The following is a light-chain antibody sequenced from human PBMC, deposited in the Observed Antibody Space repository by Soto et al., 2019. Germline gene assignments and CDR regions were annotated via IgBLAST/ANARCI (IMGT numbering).Light chain of an antibody. Sequence: EVVLTQSPATLSLSPGERATLSCRASQSVGTYLVWYQQKPGQPPSLLIYAASNRATDVPVRFSGSGSGTDFTLTISSLEPEDVAVYYCQQRNSWPITFGQGTRLEIK. CDR2: AAS. CDR3: QQRNSWPIT. V-gene: IGKV3-11*01. CDR1: QSVGTY. J-gene: IGKJ5*01.